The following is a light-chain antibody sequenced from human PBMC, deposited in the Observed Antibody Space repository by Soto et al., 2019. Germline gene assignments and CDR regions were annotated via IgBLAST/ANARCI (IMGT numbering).Light chain of an antibody. V-gene: IGLV1-47*02. J-gene: IGLJ2*01. Sequence: QSVLTQPQSVSRAPGQKVTISCSGSTSNIGTSFVYWYQQLPGAAPKLLIHSSDKRPSGVPDRFSGSRSGTSASLAISGLRAEDEADYHCAAWDTVVSGPVFGGGTKLTVL. CDR3: AAWDTVVSGPV. CDR2: SSD. CDR1: TSNIGTSF.